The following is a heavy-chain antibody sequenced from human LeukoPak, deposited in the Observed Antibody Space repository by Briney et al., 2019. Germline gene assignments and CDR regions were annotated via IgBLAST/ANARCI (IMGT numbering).Heavy chain of an antibody. CDR1: GFTFSSYA. CDR3: AKIPWAYGQLSDY. V-gene: IGHV3-23*01. D-gene: IGHD3-10*01. J-gene: IGHJ4*02. CDR2: ISGSGGST. Sequence: GRSLRLSCAASGFTFSSYAMSWVRQAPGKGLEWVSAISGSGGSTYYADSVKGRFTISRDNSKNTLYLQMNSLRAEDTAVYYCAKIPWAYGQLSDYWGQGTLVTVSS.